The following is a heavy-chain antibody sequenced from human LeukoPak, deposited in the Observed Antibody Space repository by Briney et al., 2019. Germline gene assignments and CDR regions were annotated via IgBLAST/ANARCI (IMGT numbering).Heavy chain of an antibody. Sequence: SETLSLTCSVSGDSIISYNWTWIRQPPGKGLEWIGHVYYSGRTNYNPTLESRVTISVDTSKNQFSLDLTSVTAADTAVYYCARQYSSSSYFDYWGQGTLVTVSS. CDR2: VYYSGRT. CDR3: ARQYSSSSYFDY. CDR1: GDSIISYN. J-gene: IGHJ4*02. V-gene: IGHV4-59*08. D-gene: IGHD6-6*01.